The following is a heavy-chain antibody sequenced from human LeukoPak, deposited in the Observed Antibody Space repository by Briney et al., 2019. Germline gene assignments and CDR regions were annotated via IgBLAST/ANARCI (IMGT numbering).Heavy chain of an antibody. CDR3: AKDGPNYYDSRTYYLSYFDH. CDR2: ISGSGGST. D-gene: IGHD3-22*01. CDR1: GFTFSNYV. J-gene: IGHJ4*02. Sequence: PGGSLRLSCVAAGFTFSNYVMSWVRQAPGKGLEWVSSISGSGGSTYYADSVRGRFTISRDNSKNTLYLQMNSLRAEDTAVYYCAKDGPNYYDSRTYYLSYFDHWGQGTLVTVSS. V-gene: IGHV3-23*01.